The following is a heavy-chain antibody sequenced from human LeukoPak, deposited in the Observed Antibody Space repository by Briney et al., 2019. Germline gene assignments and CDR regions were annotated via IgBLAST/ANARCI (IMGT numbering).Heavy chain of an antibody. J-gene: IGHJ3*02. V-gene: IGHV1-18*01. D-gene: IGHD3-16*01. CDR3: ARGFDGVQAFDI. CDR1: GGTFSSYA. Sequence: ASVKVSCKASGGTFSSYAISWVRQVPGQGLEWMGWIRVYNGNTNYAQKFWTSVTLTTDTSTNTAYMELRNLRSDDTAVYYCARGFDGVQAFDIWGQGTMVTVSS. CDR2: IRVYNGNT.